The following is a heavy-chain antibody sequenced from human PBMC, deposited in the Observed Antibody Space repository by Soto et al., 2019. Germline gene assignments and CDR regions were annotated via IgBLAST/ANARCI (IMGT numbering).Heavy chain of an antibody. CDR1: GGSISSSSYY. CDR3: AGGGVRGVITRTRDYYGMDV. V-gene: IGHV4-39*07. Sequence: SETLSLTCTVSGGSISSSSYYWGWIRQPPGKGLEWIGSIFYSGSTYYNPSLKSRVTISVDTSKNQFSLKASDTAMYYCAGGGVRGVITRTRDYYGMDVWGQGTTVTVSS. CDR2: IFYSGST. J-gene: IGHJ6*02. D-gene: IGHD3-10*01.